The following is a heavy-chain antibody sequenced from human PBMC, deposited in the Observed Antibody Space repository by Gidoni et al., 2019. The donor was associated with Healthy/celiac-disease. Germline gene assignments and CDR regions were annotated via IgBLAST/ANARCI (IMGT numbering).Heavy chain of an antibody. D-gene: IGHD1-26*01. CDR2: ISGSCGST. V-gene: IGHV3-23*01. Sequence: EVQLLESGGGLVQPGGSLRLSCSAYGFHFSSYAMRWVRQAPGKGLEWVSAISGSCGSTYYAYSVKGRFTISRDNSKNTLYLQMNSLRAEDTAVYYCAKDQVGAYHDAFDIWGQGTMVTVSS. CDR1: GFHFSSYA. CDR3: AKDQVGAYHDAFDI. J-gene: IGHJ3*02.